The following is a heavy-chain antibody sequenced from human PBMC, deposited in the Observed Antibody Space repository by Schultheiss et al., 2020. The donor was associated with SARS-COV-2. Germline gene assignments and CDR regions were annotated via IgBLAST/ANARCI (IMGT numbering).Heavy chain of an antibody. D-gene: IGHD6-6*01. CDR2: ISGSGSTI. CDR3: ARTRPYYYYGMDV. V-gene: IGHV3-48*04. J-gene: IGHJ6*02. CDR1: GFSVSGSY. Sequence: GGSLRLSCAASGFSVSGSYMVWVRQAAGTGPEWVSAISGSGSTIYYADSVKGRFTISRDNAKNSLYLQMNSLRAEDTAVYYCARTRPYYYYGMDVWGQGTTVTVSS.